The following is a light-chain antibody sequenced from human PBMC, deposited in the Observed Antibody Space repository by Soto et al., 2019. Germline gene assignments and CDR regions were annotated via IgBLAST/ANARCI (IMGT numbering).Light chain of an antibody. V-gene: IGKV1-33*01. CDR1: QDISIY. CDR2: DVS. Sequence: DMQMTQSPYSLSASLGDRVTITCEASQDISIYLNWYQHKPGKAPELLIYDVSNLETGVPSRFSGSGSGTDFTFTISSLQPEDIGTYYCQQYENFPITFGQGTRLEIK. CDR3: QQYENFPIT. J-gene: IGKJ5*01.